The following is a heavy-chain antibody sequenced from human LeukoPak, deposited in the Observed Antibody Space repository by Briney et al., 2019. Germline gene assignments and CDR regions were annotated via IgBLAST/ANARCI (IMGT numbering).Heavy chain of an antibody. V-gene: IGHV5-10-1*01. Sequence: AESLKISCKGSAYYFASYWISWVRQMPGKGLEWMGRIDPSDSYTNYSPSFQGHVTISADKSINTAYLQWSSLKASDTAIYYCARHSGGYDLDYWGQGALVTVSS. CDR3: ARHSGGYDLDY. CDR1: AYYFASYW. J-gene: IGHJ4*02. CDR2: IDPSDSYT. D-gene: IGHD5-12*01.